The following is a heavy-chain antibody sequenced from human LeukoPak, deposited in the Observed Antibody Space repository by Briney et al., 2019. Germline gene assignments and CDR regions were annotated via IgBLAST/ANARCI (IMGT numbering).Heavy chain of an antibody. V-gene: IGHV1-69*05. CDR3: ARVIRGPNWFDP. J-gene: IGHJ5*02. CDR1: GGTFSSYA. CDR2: IIPIFGTA. D-gene: IGHD4-17*01. Sequence: SVKDSCKASGGTFSSYAISWVRQAPGQGLEWMGGIIPIFGTANYAQKFQGRVTITTDKSTSTAYMELSSLRSEDTAVYYCARVIRGPNWFDPWGQGTLVTVSS.